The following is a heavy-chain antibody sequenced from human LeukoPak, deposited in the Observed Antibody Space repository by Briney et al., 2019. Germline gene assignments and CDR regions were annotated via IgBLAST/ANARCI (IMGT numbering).Heavy chain of an antibody. D-gene: IGHD3-9*01. CDR3: ARDRGYDILTGYSKDY. CDR2: ISSAYADVK. CDR1: GFTFGDYY. V-gene: IGHV3-11*01. J-gene: IGHJ4*02. Sequence: GGSLRLSCTISGFTFGDYYMTWVRQPPGKGLEWISYISSAYADVKYYADSVKGRFTVSRDNAKNLLYLEMTDLRAEDTAVYYCARDRGYDILTGYSKDYWGQGTLVTVSS.